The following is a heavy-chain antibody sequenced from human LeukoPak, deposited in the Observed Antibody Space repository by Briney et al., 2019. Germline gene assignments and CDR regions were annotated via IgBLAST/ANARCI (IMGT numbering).Heavy chain of an antibody. CDR1: GYTFTSYY. CDR3: ARDENGSGSNNYGMDV. V-gene: IGHV1-46*01. D-gene: IGHD3-10*01. CDR2: INPSGGST. J-gene: IGHJ6*02. Sequence: ASVKVSCKASGYTFTSYYMHWVRQAPGRGLEWMGIINPSGGSTSYAQKFQGRVTMTRDTSTSTVYMELSGLRSEDTAVYYCARDENGSGSNNYGMDVWGQGTTVTVSS.